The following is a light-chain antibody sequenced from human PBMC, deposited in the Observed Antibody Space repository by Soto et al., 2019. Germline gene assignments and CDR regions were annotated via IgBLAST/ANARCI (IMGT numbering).Light chain of an antibody. CDR1: QSVSSSY. J-gene: IGKJ2*01. CDR3: QQYGSSPPEYT. V-gene: IGKV3-20*01. CDR2: GAS. Sequence: EIVLTQSPGTLSLSPGERATLSCRASQSVSSSYLAWYQQKPGQAPRLLIYGASSRATGIPDRFSGSGSGTYFTLTISRLEPEDFAVYYCQQYGSSPPEYTFGQGTKLEIK.